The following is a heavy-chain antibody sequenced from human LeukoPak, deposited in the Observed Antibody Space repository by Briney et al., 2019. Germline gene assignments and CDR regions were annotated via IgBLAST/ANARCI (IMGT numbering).Heavy chain of an antibody. D-gene: IGHD3-22*01. V-gene: IGHV4-34*01. CDR1: GGSFSGYY. Sequence: SETLSLTCAVYGGSFSGYYWSWIRQPPGKGREWIGEINHSGSTNYNPSLKSRVTISVDTSKNQFSLKLSSVTAADTAVYYCARGTDSSGYYWGQGTLVTVSS. CDR3: ARGTDSSGYY. J-gene: IGHJ4*02. CDR2: INHSGST.